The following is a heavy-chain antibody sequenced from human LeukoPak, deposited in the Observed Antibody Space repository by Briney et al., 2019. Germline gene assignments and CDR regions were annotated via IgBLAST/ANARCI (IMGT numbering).Heavy chain of an antibody. CDR1: GGSFSGYS. CDR3: ARVLDY. Sequence: SETLSLTCAVYGGSFSGYSWNWLRQPPVKGLEWIGEINHSGSTNYNPSLKSRVTISVDTSKNQFSLKLSSVTAADTAVYYCARVLDYWGQGTLVTVSS. V-gene: IGHV4-34*01. J-gene: IGHJ4*02. CDR2: INHSGST.